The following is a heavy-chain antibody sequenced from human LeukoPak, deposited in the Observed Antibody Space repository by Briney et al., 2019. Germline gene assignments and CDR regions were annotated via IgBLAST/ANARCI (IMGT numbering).Heavy chain of an antibody. CDR1: GGSISSYY. CDR3: ARHPSGYDDYYYYGMDV. CDR2: IYYSGST. J-gene: IGHJ6*02. D-gene: IGHD5-12*01. V-gene: IGHV4-59*08. Sequence: SETLSHTCTVSGGSISSYYWSWIRQPPGKGLEWIGYIYYSGSTNYNPSRKSRVTISVDTSKNQFSLKLSSVTAADTAVYYCARHPSGYDDYYYYGMDVWGQGTTVSVSS.